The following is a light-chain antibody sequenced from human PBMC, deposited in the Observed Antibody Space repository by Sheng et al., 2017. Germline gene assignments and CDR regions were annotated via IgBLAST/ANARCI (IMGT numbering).Light chain of an antibody. J-gene: IGKJ4*01. CDR3: QQYSRTPLT. V-gene: IGKV1-39*01. CDR2: AAS. Sequence: DIQMTQSPSSVSASVGDRVTITCRASQSISSYLNWYQQKPGKAPKLLIYAASRLQSGVPSRFSGGGSGTDFTLTISSLQPEDFATYYCQQYSRTPLTFGGGTEVEI. CDR1: QSISSY.